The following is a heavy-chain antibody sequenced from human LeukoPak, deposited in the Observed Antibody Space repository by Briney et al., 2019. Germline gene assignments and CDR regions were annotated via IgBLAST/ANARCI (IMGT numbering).Heavy chain of an antibody. CDR3: ARVLSIAAAGDDY. D-gene: IGHD6-13*01. CDR2: ISYDGSNK. J-gene: IGHJ4*02. Sequence: GRSLRLSCAASGFTFSSYAMHWVRQAPGKGLEWVAVISYDGSNKYYADSVKGRFTISRDNSKNTLYLQMNSLRAEDTAVYYCARVLSIAAAGDDYWGQGTLVTVSS. V-gene: IGHV3-30*04. CDR1: GFTFSSYA.